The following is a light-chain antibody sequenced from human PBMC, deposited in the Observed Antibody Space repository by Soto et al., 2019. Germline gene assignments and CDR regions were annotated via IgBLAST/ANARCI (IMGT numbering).Light chain of an antibody. V-gene: IGLV2-11*01. J-gene: IGLJ3*02. CDR2: DVR. CDR3: SSYAGTYPWV. Sequence: QSALTQPRSVSGSPGQSVTISCTGTSSDVGGYDFVSWYQQHPGKAPKLMIYDVRERPSEVPDRFSGSKSGNTASLTISGLQPEDEADYYCSSYAGTYPWVFGGGTKLTVL. CDR1: SSDVGGYDF.